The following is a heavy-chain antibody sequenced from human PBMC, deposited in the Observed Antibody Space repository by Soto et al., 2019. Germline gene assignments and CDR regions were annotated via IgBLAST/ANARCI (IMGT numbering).Heavy chain of an antibody. J-gene: IGHJ6*02. CDR2: ISGSGGST. V-gene: IGHV3-23*01. CDR3: AKDRNSDNWNYYGMDV. Sequence: GGSLRLSCAASGFTFSSYAMSWVRQAPGKGLEWVSAISGSGGSTYYADSVKGRFTISRDNSKNTLYLQMNSLRAEDTAVYYCAKDRNSDNWNYYGMDVWGQGTTVTVSS. D-gene: IGHD1-20*01. CDR1: GFTFSSYA.